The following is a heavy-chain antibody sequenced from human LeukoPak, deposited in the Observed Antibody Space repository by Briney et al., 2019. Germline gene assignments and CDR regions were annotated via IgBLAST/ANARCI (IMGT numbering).Heavy chain of an antibody. Sequence: SETLSLTCTVSGGSISSYYWSWIRQPPGKGLEWIGYIYYSGSTNYNPSLKSRVTISVDTSKNQFSLKLSSVTAADTAVYYCARTGSSRYYDSSGYYNPSRYFDLWGRGTLVTVSS. V-gene: IGHV4-59*01. CDR2: IYYSGST. CDR3: ARTGSSRYYDSSGYYNPSRYFDL. D-gene: IGHD3-22*01. CDR1: GGSISSYY. J-gene: IGHJ2*01.